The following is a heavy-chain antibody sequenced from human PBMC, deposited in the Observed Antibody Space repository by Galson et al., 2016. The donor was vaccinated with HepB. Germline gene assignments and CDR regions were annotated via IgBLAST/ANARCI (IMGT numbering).Heavy chain of an antibody. D-gene: IGHD3-16*01. J-gene: IGHJ6*02. CDR1: GFTFTDYY. Sequence: SLRLSCAASGFTFTDYYMNWIRLAPGKGLEWISYISSSGHISADSVSYADSVTGRFSISRDNANNSLYLQMNSLSAEDTAVYFWARTPATICYGYVWYYYGMDVWTQGSAVTV. CDR2: ISSSGHISADSV. CDR3: ARTPATICYGYVWYYYGMDV. V-gene: IGHV3-11*04.